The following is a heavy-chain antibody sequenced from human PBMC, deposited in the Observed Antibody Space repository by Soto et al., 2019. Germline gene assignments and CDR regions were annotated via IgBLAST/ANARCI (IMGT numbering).Heavy chain of an antibody. CDR2: IDRSGST. J-gene: IGHJ6*02. D-gene: IGHD1-26*01. CDR1: GDSISSGGYS. CDR3: ARDGAWRGFDV. V-gene: IGHV4-30-2*01. Sequence: LSLTCPVSGDSISSGGYSWSWIRQPPGKGLEWVGYIDRSGSTYYNPSLQSRVTISVDRSSHQFSLSLTSVTAADTAFYYCARDGAWRGFDVWGQGTTVTVSX.